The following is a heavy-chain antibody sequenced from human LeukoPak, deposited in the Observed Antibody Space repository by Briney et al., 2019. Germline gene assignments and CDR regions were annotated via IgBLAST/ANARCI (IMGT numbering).Heavy chain of an antibody. CDR1: GGTFSSYA. CDR3: ARDFWSGLNRNYYYYGMDV. CDR2: IIPILGIA. V-gene: IGHV1-69*04. Sequence: SVKVSCKASGGTFSSYAISWVRQAPGQGLEWMGRIIPILGIANYAQKFQGRVTITADKSTSTAYMELSSLRSEDTAVYYCARDFWSGLNRNYYYYGMDVWGQGTTVTVSS. D-gene: IGHD3-3*01. J-gene: IGHJ6*02.